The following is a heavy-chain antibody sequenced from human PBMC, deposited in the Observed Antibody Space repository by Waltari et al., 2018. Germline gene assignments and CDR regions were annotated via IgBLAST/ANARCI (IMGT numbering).Heavy chain of an antibody. J-gene: IGHJ3*02. D-gene: IGHD3-16*02. CDR3: ARYGNYDYVWGSYRFDAFDI. V-gene: IGHV4-39*01. CDR2: IYYSGST. CDR1: GGSISSSSYY. Sequence: QLQLQESGPGLVKPSETLSLTCTVSGGSISSSSYYWGWIRQPPGKALAWIGSIYYSGSTYDNPSLKSRVTISVDTSKNQFSLKLSSVTAADTAVYYCARYGNYDYVWGSYRFDAFDIWGQGTMVTVSS.